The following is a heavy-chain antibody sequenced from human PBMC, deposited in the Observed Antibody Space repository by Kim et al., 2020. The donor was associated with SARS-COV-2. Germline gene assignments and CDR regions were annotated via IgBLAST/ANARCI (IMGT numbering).Heavy chain of an antibody. CDR1: GFIISSYA. D-gene: IGHD2-15*01. CDR2: ISNDGSNK. J-gene: IGHJ6*02. Sequence: GGSLRLSCAASGFIISSYAMHWVRQAPGKGLEWVAVISNDGSNKYYVDSVKGRFTISRDNSKNTLYLQMNSLRAEDTAVYYCAGDLRQCSGGTCYSGYYGMDGGGQGTTVSVSS. CDR3: AGDLRQCSGGTCYSGYYGMDG. V-gene: IGHV3-30*04.